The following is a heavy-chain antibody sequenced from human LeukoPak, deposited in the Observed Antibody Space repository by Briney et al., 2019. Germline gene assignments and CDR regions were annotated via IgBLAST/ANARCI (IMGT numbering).Heavy chain of an antibody. J-gene: IGHJ4*02. Sequence: PSETLSLTCSVSGVSISAYYWSWIRQPAGRGLEWIGRIYPGESIYASENTNYNPSLKSRVSMSGDTSKNQVSLKLRSVTAADTAVYYCARDPTTVTTIFDSWGQGTLVTVSS. V-gene: IGHV4-4*07. CDR1: GVSISAYY. CDR3: ARDPTTVTTIFDS. CDR2: IYPGESIYASENT. D-gene: IGHD4-17*01.